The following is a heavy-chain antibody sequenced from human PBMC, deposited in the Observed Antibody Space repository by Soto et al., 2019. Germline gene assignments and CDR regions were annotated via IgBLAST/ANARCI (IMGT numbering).Heavy chain of an antibody. CDR2: INAGYGNT. CDR3: AREENCSGGTCYSEYFHR. CDR1: GYTFTSYA. Sequence: ASVKVSCKASGYTFTSYAIHWVRQAPGQRLEWMGWINAGYGNTKYSQIFQGRVTMTRDTSTTTIYMELSSLRSDDTAIYYCAREENCSGGTCYSEYFHRWGQGTLVTVSS. D-gene: IGHD2-15*01. J-gene: IGHJ1*01. V-gene: IGHV1-3*01.